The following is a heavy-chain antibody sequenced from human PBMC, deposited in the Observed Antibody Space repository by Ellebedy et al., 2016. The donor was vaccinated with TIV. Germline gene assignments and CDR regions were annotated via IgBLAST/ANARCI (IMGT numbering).Heavy chain of an antibody. CDR2: IRSKTDGGAT. D-gene: IGHD2-15*01. CDR3: TTDNTPAGHDQ. Sequence: GGSLRLSXATSGFTFMNAWMSWVRQAPGKGLEWVGRIRSKTDGGATDYAAPLKGRVTISRDDSRDTLHLQMNSLRTEDTAMYYCTTDNTPAGHDQWGQGTLVTASS. J-gene: IGHJ4*02. V-gene: IGHV3-15*01. CDR1: GFTFMNAW.